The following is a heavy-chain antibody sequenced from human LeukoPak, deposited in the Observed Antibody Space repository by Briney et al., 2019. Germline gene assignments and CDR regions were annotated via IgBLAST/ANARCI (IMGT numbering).Heavy chain of an antibody. Sequence: ASVKVSCKASGYTFTSYYMHWVRQAPGQGLEWMGIINPSGGSTSYAQKFPGRVTMTRDTSTSTVYMELSSLRSEDTAVYYCARVRYSGSFGLNDAFDIWGQGTMVTVSS. V-gene: IGHV1-46*01. CDR1: GYTFTSYY. D-gene: IGHD1-26*01. CDR2: INPSGGST. CDR3: ARVRYSGSFGLNDAFDI. J-gene: IGHJ3*02.